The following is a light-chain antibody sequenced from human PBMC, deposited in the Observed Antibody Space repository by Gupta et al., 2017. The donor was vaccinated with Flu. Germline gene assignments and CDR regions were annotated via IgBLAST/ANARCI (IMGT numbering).Light chain of an antibody. Sequence: GKTANTAGKASNWGRQDVHWYQQNPGPAPKLVVYGDSDRPSGIPERISGSTSGNTATLTISRVEAGDEADYYCQAWDSGRGHGVFGGGTKLTVL. CDR3: QAWDSGRGHGV. J-gene: IGLJ3*02. V-gene: IGLV3-21*03. CDR1: NWGRQD. CDR2: GDS.